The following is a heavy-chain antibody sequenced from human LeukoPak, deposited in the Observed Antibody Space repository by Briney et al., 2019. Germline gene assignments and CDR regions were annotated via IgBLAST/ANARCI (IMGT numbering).Heavy chain of an antibody. CDR2: INHSGST. J-gene: IGHJ4*02. D-gene: IGHD5-18*01. CDR3: ARGYFRSYGYWGILGYYFDY. Sequence: SSETLSLTCAVYGGSFSGYYWSRIRQPPGKGLEWIGEINHSGSTNYNPSLKSRVTISVDTSKNQFSLKLSSVTAADTAVYYCARGYFRSYGYWGILGYYFDYWGQGTLVTVSS. CDR1: GGSFSGYY. V-gene: IGHV4-34*01.